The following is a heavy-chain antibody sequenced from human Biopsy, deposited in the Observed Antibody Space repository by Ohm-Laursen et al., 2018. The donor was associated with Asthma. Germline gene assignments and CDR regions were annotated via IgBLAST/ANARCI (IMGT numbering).Heavy chain of an antibody. J-gene: IGHJ1*01. D-gene: IGHD3-3*02. CDR1: GFTFGDYW. CDR3: ARTSHFWSPYHAEHYQL. Sequence: SLRLSCAASGFTFGDYWMSWVRQVPGKGLEWVANIKHDGTEKNHVDSLKGRFTISRDNAKNSLYLQMNSLRAEDTAVYYCARTSHFWSPYHAEHYQLWGQGTLVIVSS. V-gene: IGHV3-7*01. CDR2: IKHDGTEK.